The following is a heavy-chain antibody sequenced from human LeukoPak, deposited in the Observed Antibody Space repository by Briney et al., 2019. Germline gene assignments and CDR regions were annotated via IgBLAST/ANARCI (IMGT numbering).Heavy chain of an antibody. Sequence: GASVKVSCKASGYTFIDYYMHWVRQAPGQGLEWMGWINPNSGGTDYAQKFQGRVTMTRDTSIDTAYMELSRLTSDDTAVYYCAGLSGYDPYYFDYWGQGTLVAVSS. D-gene: IGHD5-12*01. CDR2: INPNSGGT. J-gene: IGHJ4*02. V-gene: IGHV1-2*02. CDR3: AGLSGYDPYYFDY. CDR1: GYTFIDYY.